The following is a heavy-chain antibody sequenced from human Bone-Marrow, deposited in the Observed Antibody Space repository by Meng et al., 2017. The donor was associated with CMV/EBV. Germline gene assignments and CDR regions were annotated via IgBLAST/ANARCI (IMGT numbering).Heavy chain of an antibody. V-gene: IGHV1-18*01. J-gene: IGHJ3*02. D-gene: IGHD4-23*01. CDR3: ARGAVVTPQGGNAFDI. Sequence: ASVKVSCKASGYTFTSYGISWVRQAPGQGLEWMGWISAYNGNTNYAQKLQGRVTMTTDTSTSTAYMELRSLRSDDTAVYYCARGAVVTPQGGNAFDIWGQGTMATVSS. CDR1: GYTFTSYG. CDR2: ISAYNGNT.